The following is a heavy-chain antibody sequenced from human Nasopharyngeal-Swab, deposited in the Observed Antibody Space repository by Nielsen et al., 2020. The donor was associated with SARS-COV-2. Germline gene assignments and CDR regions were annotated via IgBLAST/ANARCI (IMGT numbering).Heavy chain of an antibody. CDR1: GFTFRNFG. V-gene: IGHV3-30*03. CDR2: VSPDGTSK. Sequence: GESLKISCAASGFTFRNFGIHWVRQAPGKGLEWVAVVSPDGTSKDYADSVKGRFTISRDNSKITLDLQMNSLRVEDTAVYYCARDTVLGVAGRWGYYFDYWGQGTLVTVSS. CDR3: ARDTVLGVAGRWGYYFDY. J-gene: IGHJ4*02. D-gene: IGHD6-19*01.